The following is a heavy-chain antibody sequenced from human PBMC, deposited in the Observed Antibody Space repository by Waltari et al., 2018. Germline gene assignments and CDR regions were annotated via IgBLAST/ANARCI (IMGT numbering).Heavy chain of an antibody. CDR3: ARVERGGKQLFDY. D-gene: IGHD6-13*01. J-gene: IGHJ4*02. CDR2: ISSSSSYI. Sequence: VQLQESGPGLVKPSETLSLTCAVSGYSISSGYYWGWIRQPPGKGLEWVSSISSSSSYIYYADSVKGRFTISRDNAKNSLYLQMNSLRAEDTAVYYCARVERGGKQLFDYWGQGTLVTVSS. V-gene: IGHV3-21*01. CDR1: GYSISSGYY.